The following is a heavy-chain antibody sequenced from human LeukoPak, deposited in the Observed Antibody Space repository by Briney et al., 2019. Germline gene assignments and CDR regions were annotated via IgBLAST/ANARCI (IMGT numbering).Heavy chain of an antibody. CDR1: GFTFSSHT. CDR3: ARGYYDSSGYSDAFDI. J-gene: IGHJ3*02. D-gene: IGHD3-22*01. Sequence: GGSLRLSCAASGFTFSSHTMTWVRQGPGKGLDWVASISSSSTSIYYADSVKGRFTISRDNAKNSLYLQMNSLRAEDTAVYYCARGYYDSSGYSDAFDIWGQGTMVTVSS. V-gene: IGHV3-21*01. CDR2: ISSSSTSI.